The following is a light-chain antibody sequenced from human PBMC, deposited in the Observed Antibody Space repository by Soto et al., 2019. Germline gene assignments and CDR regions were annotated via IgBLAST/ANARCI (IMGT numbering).Light chain of an antibody. V-gene: IGKV3-20*01. CDR3: QQYGSSPRT. CDR1: QSISSNY. Sequence: EIELTQSPGTLSLSPGERATLSCRASQSISSNYLAWYQHKPGQAPRLLIYGASSRATGVPDRFSGSGTGTDFTLTISSLGPGDFAVYYCQQYGSSPRTFGQGTKVEIK. J-gene: IGKJ1*01. CDR2: GAS.